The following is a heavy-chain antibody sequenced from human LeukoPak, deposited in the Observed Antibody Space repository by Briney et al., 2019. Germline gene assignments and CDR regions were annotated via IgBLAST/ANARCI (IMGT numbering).Heavy chain of an antibody. J-gene: IGHJ5*02. D-gene: IGHD2-2*01. CDR3: AREVDAAAAYNWFDP. V-gene: IGHV4-39*07. CDR1: GGSISSSSYY. CDR2: IDYSGTT. Sequence: SETLSLTCTVSGGSISSSSYYWVWIRQPPGRGLEWIGTIDYSGTTYYKPSLKSRVTISVDTSKNQFSLKLSSVTAADTAVYYCAREVDAAAAYNWFDPWGQGTLVTVSS.